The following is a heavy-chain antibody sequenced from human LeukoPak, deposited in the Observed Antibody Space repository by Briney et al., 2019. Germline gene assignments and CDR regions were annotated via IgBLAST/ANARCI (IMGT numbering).Heavy chain of an antibody. D-gene: IGHD3-9*01. CDR1: GASISSYY. CDR2: IYYSGSP. J-gene: IGHJ3*02. CDR3: ARDGAVDILNGYGDFDM. Sequence: SETLSLTCTVSGASISSYYWSWIRQPPGKGLEWIGYIYYSGSPNYNPSLNSRVTISLNTSRNQFSLKLSSVNAADTAVYYCARDGAVDILNGYGDFDMWGQGTMVTVSS. V-gene: IGHV4-59*01.